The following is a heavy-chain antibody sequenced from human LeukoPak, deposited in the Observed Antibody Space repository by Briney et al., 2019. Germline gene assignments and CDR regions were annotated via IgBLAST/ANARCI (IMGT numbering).Heavy chain of an antibody. CDR2: TNPSGGST. V-gene: IGHV1-46*01. CDR3: ARGGGIKTPDKNYYYYYMDV. CDR1: GYTFTSYY. J-gene: IGHJ6*03. D-gene: IGHD1-26*01. Sequence: GASVKVSCKASGYTFTSYYMHWVRQAPGQGLEWMGITNPSGGSTSYAQKFQGRVTMTRDTSTSTVYMELSSLRSEDTAVYYCARGGGIKTPDKNYYYYYMDVWGKGTTVTISS.